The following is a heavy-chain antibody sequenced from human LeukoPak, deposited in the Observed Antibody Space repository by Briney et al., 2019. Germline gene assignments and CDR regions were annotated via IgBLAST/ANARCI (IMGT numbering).Heavy chain of an antibody. CDR3: ARESCSGGSCYRSWFDP. Sequence: GASVKVSCKASGGTFSSYAISWVRQAPGQGLEWMGRIIPIFGIANYAQKFQGRVTITADKSTSTAYMELSSLRSEDTAVYYCARESCSGGSCYRSWFDPWGQGTLVTVSS. CDR1: GGTFSSYA. D-gene: IGHD2-15*01. J-gene: IGHJ5*02. CDR2: IIPIFGIA. V-gene: IGHV1-69*04.